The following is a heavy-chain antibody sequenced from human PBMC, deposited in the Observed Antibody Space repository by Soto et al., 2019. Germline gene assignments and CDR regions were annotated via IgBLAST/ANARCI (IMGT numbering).Heavy chain of an antibody. CDR3: AVVRGVTNLDY. CDR2: IIPILGIA. D-gene: IGHD3-10*01. J-gene: IGHJ4*02. Sequence: QVQLVQSGAEVKKPGSSVKVSCKASVGTFSSYTISWVRQDPGQGLAWMGRIIPILGIANYAQQFQGRVTITADKSTSTAYMELSSLRSEDTAVYYCAVVRGVTNLDYWGQGTLVTVSS. CDR1: VGTFSSYT. V-gene: IGHV1-69*02.